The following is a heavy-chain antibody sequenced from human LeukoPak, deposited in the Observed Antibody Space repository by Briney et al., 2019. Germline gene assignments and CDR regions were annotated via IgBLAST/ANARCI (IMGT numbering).Heavy chain of an antibody. V-gene: IGHV1-2*02. J-gene: IGHJ4*02. CDR2: INPNSGGT. D-gene: IGHD6-6*01. CDR3: ARSPTENGWQLVPAGTDY. CDR1: GYTFTGYY. Sequence: ASVKVSCKASGYTFTGYYMHWVRQAPGQGLEWMGWINPNSGGTNYAQKFQGRVTMTRDTSISTAYMELRSLRSDDTAVYYCARSPTENGWQLVPAGTDYWGQGTPVTVSS.